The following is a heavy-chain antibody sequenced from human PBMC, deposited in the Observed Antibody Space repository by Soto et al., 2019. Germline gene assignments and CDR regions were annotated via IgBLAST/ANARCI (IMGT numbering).Heavy chain of an antibody. D-gene: IGHD5-12*01. J-gene: IGHJ4*02. CDR1: GYTFTSYD. CDR2: MNPNSGNT. CDR3: ASGWRSPKYYFDY. V-gene: IGHV1-8*01. Sequence: ASVKVSCKASGYTFTSYDINWVRQATGQGLEWMGWMNPNSGNTGYAQKFQGRVTMTRNTSISTAYMELSSLRSEDTAMYYCASGWRSPKYYFDYWGQGTLVTVSS.